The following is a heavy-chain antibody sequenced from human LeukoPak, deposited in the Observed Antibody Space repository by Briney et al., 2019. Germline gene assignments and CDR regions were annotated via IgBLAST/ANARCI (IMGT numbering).Heavy chain of an antibody. D-gene: IGHD1-1*01. CDR1: GGSFSGYY. Sequence: KPSETLSLTCAVYGGSFSGYYWSWIRQPPGKGLEWIGEINHSGSTNYNPSLKSRVTISVDTSKNQFSLKLSSVAAADTAVYYCARAKLERDETDNWFDPWGQGTLVTVSS. CDR3: ARAKLERDETDNWFDP. CDR2: INHSGST. J-gene: IGHJ5*02. V-gene: IGHV4-34*01.